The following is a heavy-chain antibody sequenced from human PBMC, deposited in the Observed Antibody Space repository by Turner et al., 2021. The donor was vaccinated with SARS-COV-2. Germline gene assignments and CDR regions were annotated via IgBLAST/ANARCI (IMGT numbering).Heavy chain of an antibody. CDR1: GGSISSYY. Sequence: QVQLQESGPGLVKPSETLSLTCTVSGGSISSYYWSWIRQPPGKGLEWIGYIYYSGSTKYNPSLKSRVTISVDTSKNQFSLKLPSVTAADTAVYYCARELTNNWFHPWGQGTLVTVSS. D-gene: IGHD3-10*01. CDR2: IYYSGST. V-gene: IGHV4-59*01. J-gene: IGHJ5*02. CDR3: ARELTNNWFHP.